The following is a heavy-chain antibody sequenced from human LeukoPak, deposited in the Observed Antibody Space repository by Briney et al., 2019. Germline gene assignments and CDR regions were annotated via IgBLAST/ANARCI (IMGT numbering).Heavy chain of an antibody. D-gene: IGHD2-2*01. CDR3: ARKYCSSTSCPHKDDFDY. J-gene: IGHJ4*02. V-gene: IGHV3-7*01. Sequence: GGSLRLPCAASGFTFSSYWMSWVRQAPGKGLEWVANIKQDGSEKYYVDSVKGRFTSSRDNAKNSLYLQMNSLRAEDTAVYYCARKYCSSTSCPHKDDFDYWGQGTLVTVSS. CDR1: GFTFSSYW. CDR2: IKQDGSEK.